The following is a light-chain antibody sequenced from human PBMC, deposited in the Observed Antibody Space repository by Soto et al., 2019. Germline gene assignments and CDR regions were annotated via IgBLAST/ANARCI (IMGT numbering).Light chain of an antibody. CDR1: HGVSSN. CDR2: GAS. Sequence: EIVMTQSPATLSVSPGDRATLSCRASHGVSSNLAWYQQKPCQAPRLLIYGASTRATGIPARFSGSGSGTEFTLTISSLQSEDFAVYYCQQYNNWPPPITFGQGTRLEIK. V-gene: IGKV3-15*01. J-gene: IGKJ5*01. CDR3: QQYNNWPPPIT.